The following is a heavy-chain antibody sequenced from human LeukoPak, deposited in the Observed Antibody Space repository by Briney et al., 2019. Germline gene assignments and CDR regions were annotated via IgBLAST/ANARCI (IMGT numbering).Heavy chain of an antibody. V-gene: IGHV4-59*08. J-gene: IGHJ3*02. CDR3: ARRVATPSAFDI. Sequence: SETLSLTCTVSGGSISSYFWTWIRQPPGKGLEWIGYIYYIGSTYYNPSLKSRVTISVDTSKNQFSLKLSSVTAADTAVYYCARRVATPSAFDIWGQGTMVTVSS. CDR1: GGSISSYF. D-gene: IGHD5-12*01. CDR2: IYYIGST.